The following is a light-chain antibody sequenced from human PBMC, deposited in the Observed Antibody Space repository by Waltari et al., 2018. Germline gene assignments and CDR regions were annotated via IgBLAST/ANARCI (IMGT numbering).Light chain of an antibody. J-gene: IGKJ3*01. V-gene: IGKV1-8*01. Sequence: AIRMTQSPSSFSASTGDRVTITCRASQGISSSLAWYQQKPGKAPQLLIYATSTVQSGVPSRFSGSGYGTDFTLTISCLQYEDFATYYCQQYYTYPFTFGPGTKVDVK. CDR3: QQYYTYPFT. CDR1: QGISSS. CDR2: ATS.